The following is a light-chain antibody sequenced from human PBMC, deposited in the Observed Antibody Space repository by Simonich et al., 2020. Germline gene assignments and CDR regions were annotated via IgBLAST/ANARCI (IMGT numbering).Light chain of an antibody. Sequence: DIVMTQSPDSLAVSLGERATINCKSIQSVLYSSNTKNYLAWYQQKPGQPPKLLIYWASTRESGVPDRFSGSGSGTDFTLTISSLQAEDVAVYYCQQYYSTPITFGQGTRLEIK. V-gene: IGKV4-1*01. CDR3: QQYYSTPIT. CDR1: QSVLYSSNTKNY. CDR2: WAS. J-gene: IGKJ5*01.